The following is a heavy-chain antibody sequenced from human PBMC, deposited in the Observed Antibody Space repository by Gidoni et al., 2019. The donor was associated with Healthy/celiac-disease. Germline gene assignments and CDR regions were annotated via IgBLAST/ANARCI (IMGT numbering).Heavy chain of an antibody. CDR3: ARASWYYYDSSGPQGYFDY. CDR1: GGSISSGNW. CDR2: IYHSGST. V-gene: IGHV4-4*02. Sequence: QVQLQESGPGLVKPSGTLSLTCAVSGGSISSGNWWSWVRQPPGKGLEWIGEIYHSGSTNYNTSLKSRVTISVDKSKNQFSLKLSSVTAADTAVYYCARASWYYYDSSGPQGYFDYWGQGTLVTVSS. J-gene: IGHJ4*02. D-gene: IGHD3-22*01.